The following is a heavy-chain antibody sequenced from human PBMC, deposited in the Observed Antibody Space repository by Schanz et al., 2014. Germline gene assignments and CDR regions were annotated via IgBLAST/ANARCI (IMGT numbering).Heavy chain of an antibody. V-gene: IGHV1-69*10. CDR1: GYTFSSYG. J-gene: IGHJ4*02. CDR3: ARGRTFDY. CDR2: IIPILGIA. Sequence: QVQLVQSGAEVKKPGASVKVSCKASGYTFSSYGITWVRQAPGQGLEWMGWIIPILGIANYAQKFQGRVTITADRSTSTAYMELRSLRSDDTAVYYCARGRTFDYWGQGTLVTVSS.